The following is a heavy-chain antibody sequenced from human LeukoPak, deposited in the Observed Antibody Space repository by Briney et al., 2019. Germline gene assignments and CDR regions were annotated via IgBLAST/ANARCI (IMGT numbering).Heavy chain of an antibody. J-gene: IGHJ6*02. CDR2: INHSGST. CDR1: GGSISSYY. V-gene: IGHV4-34*01. Sequence: ASETLSLTCTVSGGSISSYYWSWIRQPPGKGLEWIGEINHSGSTNYNPSLKSRVTISVDTSKNQFSLKLSSVTAADTAVYYCASSSDRYYYYGMDVWGQGTTVTVSS. CDR3: ASSSDRYYYYGMDV.